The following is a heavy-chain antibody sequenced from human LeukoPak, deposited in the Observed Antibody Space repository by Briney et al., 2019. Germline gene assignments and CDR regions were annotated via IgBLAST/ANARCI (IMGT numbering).Heavy chain of an antibody. J-gene: IGHJ5*02. CDR1: GGSITSISYY. CDR3: ARGGNPSWYSSSWYGENWFDP. V-gene: IGHV4-61*05. CDR2: IYYSGTT. D-gene: IGHD6-13*01. Sequence: PSETLSLTCTLSGGSITSISYYWGWIRQPPGKGLEWIGYIYYSGTTTYNPSLKSRVPISVDTSKNQFSLKLSSVTAADTAVYYFARGGNPSWYSSSWYGENWFDPWGQGTLVTVSS.